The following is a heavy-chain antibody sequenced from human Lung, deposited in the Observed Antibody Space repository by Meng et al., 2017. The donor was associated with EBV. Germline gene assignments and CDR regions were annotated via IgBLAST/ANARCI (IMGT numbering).Heavy chain of an antibody. CDR3: VFREYGDFDY. D-gene: IGHD3-10*02. Sequence: VQLVQFGAELKKPGSSVQVSCKASGGTFTSHAISWVRQAPGQGLEWVGGIDPIFGAPHYAQKFQGRVTVAADESRSSAFMELSSLRSEDTAVFYCVFREYGDFDYWGQGTLVTVSS. V-gene: IGHV1-69*01. CDR2: IDPIFGAP. J-gene: IGHJ4*02. CDR1: GGTFTSHA.